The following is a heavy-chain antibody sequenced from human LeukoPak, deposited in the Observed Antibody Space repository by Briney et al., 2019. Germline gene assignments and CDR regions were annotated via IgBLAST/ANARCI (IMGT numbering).Heavy chain of an antibody. Sequence: GGSLRLSCAASGFTFFTYALHWVRQAPGKGLEWVAVMSYDGRSKYYADSVKGRFTISRDISENTLYLQMNSLRAEDTAVYYCARDGDDTSGYFSPFDYWGQGTLVTVSS. V-gene: IGHV3-30*04. CDR3: ARDGDDTSGYFSPFDY. J-gene: IGHJ4*02. CDR2: MSYDGRSK. CDR1: GFTFFTYA. D-gene: IGHD3-22*01.